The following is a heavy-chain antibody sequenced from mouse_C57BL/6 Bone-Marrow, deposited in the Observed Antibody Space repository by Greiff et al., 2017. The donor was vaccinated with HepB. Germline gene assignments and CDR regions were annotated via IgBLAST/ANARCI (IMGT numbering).Heavy chain of an antibody. D-gene: IGHD1-1*01. J-gene: IGHJ1*03. CDR1: GFTFSDYY. CDR3: ARPAHYYGSGYFDV. Sequence: EVKLVESGGGLVQPGGSLKLSCAASGFTFSDYYMYWVRQTPEKRLEWVAYISNGGGSTYYPDTVKGRFTISRDNAKNTLYLQMSRLKSEDTAMYYCARPAHYYGSGYFDVWGTGTTVTVSS. CDR2: ISNGGGST. V-gene: IGHV5-12*01.